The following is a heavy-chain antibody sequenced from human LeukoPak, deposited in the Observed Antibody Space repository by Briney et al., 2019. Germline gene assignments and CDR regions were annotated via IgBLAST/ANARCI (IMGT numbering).Heavy chain of an antibody. V-gene: IGHV3-23*01. D-gene: IGHD2-15*01. CDR2: ISGSADST. Sequence: GGSLRLSCAASGFXFSSYSISWVRQAPGKGLQWVSTISGSADSTYSADSVKGRFTISRDNSKNTLYLHMNSLRAEDTALFYCAKGGLGDCSSSSCLYYFDYWGQGTLVTVSP. J-gene: IGHJ4*02. CDR3: AKGGLGDCSSSSCLYYFDY. CDR1: GFXFSSYS.